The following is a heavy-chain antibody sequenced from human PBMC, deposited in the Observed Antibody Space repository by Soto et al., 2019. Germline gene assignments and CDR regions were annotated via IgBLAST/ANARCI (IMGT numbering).Heavy chain of an antibody. Sequence: SGPTLVNPTQTLTLTCTFSGFSLSTLGTCVTWIRQPPGKALEWLALINWDNNEYYTTSLKTRLTISRDTSKNQVVLTMTNVDPVDTATHSCARLPHYSDSYYMDFWCQRTLLTIAS. D-gene: IGHD2-21*01. CDR1: GFSLSTLGTC. V-gene: IGHV2-70*01. CDR2: INWDNNE. CDR3: ARLPHYSDSYYMDF. J-gene: IGHJ4*02.